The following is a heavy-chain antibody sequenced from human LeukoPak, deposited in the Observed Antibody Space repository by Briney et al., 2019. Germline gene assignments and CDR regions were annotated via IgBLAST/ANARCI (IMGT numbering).Heavy chain of an antibody. Sequence: PGGSLRLSCAASGFTFSSYSMNWVRQAPGKGLEWVSYISSSSTIYYADSVKGRSTISRDNAKNSLYLQMNSLRAEDTAVYYCARDLSVVGATSYAFDIWGQGTMVTVSS. V-gene: IGHV3-48*01. CDR2: ISSSSTI. D-gene: IGHD1-26*01. J-gene: IGHJ3*02. CDR1: GFTFSSYS. CDR3: ARDLSVVGATSYAFDI.